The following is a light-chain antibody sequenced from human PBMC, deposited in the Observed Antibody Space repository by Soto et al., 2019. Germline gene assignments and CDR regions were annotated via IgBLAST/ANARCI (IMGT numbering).Light chain of an antibody. CDR2: EVN. V-gene: IGLV2-14*01. J-gene: IGLJ2*01. Sequence: QSALTQPASVSGSPGQAITISCSGTSSDVGAFNYVSWYQHLPGKAPKLIIYEVNNRPSGVSDRFSGSKSGNTASLTISGLQTDDEADYYCTSYTRTTTLAVFGGGTKLTVL. CDR1: SSDVGAFNY. CDR3: TSYTRTTTLAV.